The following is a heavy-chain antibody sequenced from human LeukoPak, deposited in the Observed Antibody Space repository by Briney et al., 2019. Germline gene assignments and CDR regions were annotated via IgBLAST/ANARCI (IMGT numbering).Heavy chain of an antibody. Sequence: AGSLTLSCTASGFTFSSYSINWVRQAPAKGLEWVSSISSSSSYIYYADSVKGGFTISRDNAKNSLYLQMNRLRAEDTAVYYCARQVYGDAHAFDIWGQGTMVTVSS. CDR1: GFTFSSYS. D-gene: IGHD4-17*01. V-gene: IGHV3-21*01. CDR2: ISSSSSYI. CDR3: ARQVYGDAHAFDI. J-gene: IGHJ3*02.